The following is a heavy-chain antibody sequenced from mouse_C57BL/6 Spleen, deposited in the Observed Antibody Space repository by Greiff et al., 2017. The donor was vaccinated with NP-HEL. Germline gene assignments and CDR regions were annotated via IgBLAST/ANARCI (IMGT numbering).Heavy chain of an antibody. CDR3: GRPWFAY. V-gene: IGHV1-26*01. CDR2: INPNNGGT. Sequence: EVQLQQSGPELVKPGASVKISCKASGYTFTDYYMNWVKQSPGKSLEWIGDINPNNGGTSYNQKFKGKATLTVDKSSSTAYMELRSLTSEDSAVYYCGRPWFAYWGQGTLVTVSA. J-gene: IGHJ3*01. CDR1: GYTFTDYY.